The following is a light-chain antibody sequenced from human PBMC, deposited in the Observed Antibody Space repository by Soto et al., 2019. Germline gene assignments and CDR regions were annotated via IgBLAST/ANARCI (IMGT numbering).Light chain of an antibody. CDR1: SSDVGGYNY. CDR3: SSYGGSNPVV. Sequence: QSALTQPPSASGSPGQSVTISCTGSSSDVGGYNYVSWYQQHPGKAPKLMIYEVSKRPSGVPDRLSGSKSGNTASLTVSWLQAEDEADYYCSSYGGSNPVVFGGGTKLTVL. J-gene: IGLJ2*01. CDR2: EVS. V-gene: IGLV2-8*01.